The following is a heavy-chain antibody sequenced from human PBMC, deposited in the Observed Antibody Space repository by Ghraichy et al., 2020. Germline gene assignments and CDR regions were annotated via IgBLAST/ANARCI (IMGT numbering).Heavy chain of an antibody. CDR2: INHSGST. Sequence: ETLSLTCAVYGGSFSGYYWSWIRQPPGKGLEWIGEINHSGSTNYNPSLKSRVTISVDTSKNQFSLKLSSVTAADTAVYYCARGDWGRWKQLPYFDYWGQGTLVTVSS. CDR1: GGSFSGYY. CDR3: ARGDWGRWKQLPYFDY. D-gene: IGHD3-16*01. V-gene: IGHV4-34*01. J-gene: IGHJ4*02.